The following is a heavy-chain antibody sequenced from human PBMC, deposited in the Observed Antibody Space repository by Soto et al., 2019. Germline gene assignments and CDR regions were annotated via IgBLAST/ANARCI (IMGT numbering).Heavy chain of an antibody. CDR3: AREGVILNWFDP. CDR1: GFTFSSYS. CDR2: ISSSSSTI. D-gene: IGHD3-16*01. V-gene: IGHV3-48*02. Sequence: EVQLVESGGGLVQPGGSLRLSCAASGFTFSSYSMNWVRQAPGKGLEWVSYISSSSSTIYYADSVKGRFTISRDNGKNSLYLQMNCRRDEDKAVYYCAREGVILNWFDPWGQGTLVTVSS. J-gene: IGHJ5*02.